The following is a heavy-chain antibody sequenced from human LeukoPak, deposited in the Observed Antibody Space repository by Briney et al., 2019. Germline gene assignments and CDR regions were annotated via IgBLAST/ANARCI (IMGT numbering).Heavy chain of an antibody. D-gene: IGHD1-14*01. J-gene: IGHJ4*02. CDR3: AKDIATGNRLYYFDY. Sequence: SLQISCAASGFTFDDYAMHWVRQAPGKGLEWVSGISWNSGSIGYADSVKGRFTISRDNAKNSLYLQMNSLRAEDTALYYCAKDIATGNRLYYFDYWGQGTLVTVSS. V-gene: IGHV3-9*01. CDR2: ISWNSGSI. CDR1: GFTFDDYA.